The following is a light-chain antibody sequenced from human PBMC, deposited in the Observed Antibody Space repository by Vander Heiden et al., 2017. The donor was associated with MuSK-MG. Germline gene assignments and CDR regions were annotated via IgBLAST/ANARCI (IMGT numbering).Light chain of an antibody. V-gene: IGKV3-20*01. CDR3: QQYCSSPWT. CDR2: GAS. J-gene: IGKJ1*01. Sequence: EIVLTQSPGTLSSSPGERATLSCRASQSVNSNYLAWYQQKPGQAPRLLIYGASSRATGFPDRFSGSGSGTDFTLTISRLEPEDFAIYHCQQYCSSPWTFGQGTKVEIK. CDR1: QSVNSNY.